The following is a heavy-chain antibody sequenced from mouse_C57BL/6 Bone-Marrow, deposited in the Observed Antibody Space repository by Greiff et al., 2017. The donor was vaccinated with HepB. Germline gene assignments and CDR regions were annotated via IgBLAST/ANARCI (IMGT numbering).Heavy chain of an antibody. CDR2: IYPGDGDT. CDR3: ARWGSSTYWYFDV. V-gene: IGHV1-80*01. D-gene: IGHD1-1*01. Sequence: QVQLQQSGAELVKPGASVKISCKASGYAFSSYWMNWVKQRPGKGLEWIGQIYPGDGDTNYNGKFKGKATLTADKSFSTAYMQLSSLTSEDSAVYFCARWGSSTYWYFDVWGTGTTVTVSS. J-gene: IGHJ1*03. CDR1: GYAFSSYW.